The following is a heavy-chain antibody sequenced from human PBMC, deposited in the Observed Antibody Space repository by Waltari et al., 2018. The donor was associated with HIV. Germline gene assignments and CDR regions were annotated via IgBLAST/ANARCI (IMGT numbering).Heavy chain of an antibody. CDR3: ARDPQRRDAYNFDS. D-gene: IGHD1-1*01. Sequence: QVQLVQSGGEVVRPGASVNVSCKASTSAFIPYYIHWVRQAPGQGREWLGYIHMKTGEISYAEKFLGRVTMTKDTSMNTAYMEFSRLTTDDTAFYYCARDPQRRDAYNFDSWGQGTLVTVSS. V-gene: IGHV1-2*02. CDR2: IHMKTGEI. CDR1: TSAFIPYY. J-gene: IGHJ5*01.